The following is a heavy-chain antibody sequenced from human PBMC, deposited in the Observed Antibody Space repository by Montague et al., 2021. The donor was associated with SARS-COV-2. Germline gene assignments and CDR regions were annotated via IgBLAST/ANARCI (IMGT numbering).Heavy chain of an antibody. CDR3: ARFGSGTLEFDL. J-gene: IGHJ4*02. Sequence: TLSLTCTVSGASISTGIYYWNWIRQPAGKGLEWTGRIRTTGHTDYNSSLESRVFMSVDTSTNQFSLSLTSVTAADTAVYFCARFGSGTLEFDLWGQGTLVTVSS. V-gene: IGHV4-61*02. CDR1: GASISTGIYY. D-gene: IGHD1-26*01. CDR2: IRTTGHT.